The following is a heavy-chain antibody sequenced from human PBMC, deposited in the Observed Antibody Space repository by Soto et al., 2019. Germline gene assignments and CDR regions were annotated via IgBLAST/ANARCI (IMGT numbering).Heavy chain of an antibody. V-gene: IGHV1-69*13. CDR2: IIPIFGTA. CDR1: GGTFSSYA. Sequence: GASVKVSCKASGGTFSSYAISWVRQAPGQGLEWMGGIIPIFGTANYAQKFQGRVTITADESTSTAYMELRGLRSDDTAVYYCARDRYYYGSGSYYISWFDPWGQGTLVTVSS. J-gene: IGHJ5*02. CDR3: ARDRYYYGSGSYYISWFDP. D-gene: IGHD3-10*01.